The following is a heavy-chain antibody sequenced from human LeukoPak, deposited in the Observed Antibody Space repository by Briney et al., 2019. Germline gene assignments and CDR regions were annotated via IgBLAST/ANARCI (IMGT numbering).Heavy chain of an antibody. Sequence: SETLSLTCAVSGYSISSSNWWGWIRPPPGKGLEWIGFIYYSGSTYYNPSLKSRVTMSVDTSKNQFSLKLSSVTAADTAVYYCARVSTLGYCSSTSCYAIDYWGQGTLVTVSS. CDR2: IYYSGST. CDR3: ARVSTLGYCSSTSCYAIDY. J-gene: IGHJ4*02. CDR1: GYSISSSNW. V-gene: IGHV4-28*03. D-gene: IGHD2-2*01.